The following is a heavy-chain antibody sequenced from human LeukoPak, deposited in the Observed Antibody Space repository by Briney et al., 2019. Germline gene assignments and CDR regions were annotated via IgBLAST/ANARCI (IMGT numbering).Heavy chain of an antibody. CDR1: GFTFSSYA. CDR2: ISGSGGST. J-gene: IGHJ4*02. CDR3: AGPMVPGVTQNYFDY. D-gene: IGHD3-10*01. V-gene: IGHV3-23*01. Sequence: PGGSLRLSCAASGFTFSSYAMSWVRQAPGKGLEWVSAISGSGGSTYSADSVKGRFTISRDNSKNTLYQQMNSLRAEDTAVYYRAGPMVPGVTQNYFDYWGQGTLVTVSS.